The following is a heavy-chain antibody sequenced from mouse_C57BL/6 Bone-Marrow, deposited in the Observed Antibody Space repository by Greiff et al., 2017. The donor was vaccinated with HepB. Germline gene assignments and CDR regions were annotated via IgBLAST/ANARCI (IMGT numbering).Heavy chain of an antibody. CDR3: AREEDLGRWLPAFDY. J-gene: IGHJ2*01. CDR1: GYTFTSYW. D-gene: IGHD2-3*01. CDR2: IYPGSGST. V-gene: IGHV1-55*01. Sequence: QVQLKQPGAELVKPGASVKMSCKASGYTFTSYWITWVKQRPGQGLEWIGDIYPGSGSTNYNEKFKSKATLPVDTSSSTAYMQLSSLTSEDSAVYYCAREEDLGRWLPAFDYWGQGTTLTVSS.